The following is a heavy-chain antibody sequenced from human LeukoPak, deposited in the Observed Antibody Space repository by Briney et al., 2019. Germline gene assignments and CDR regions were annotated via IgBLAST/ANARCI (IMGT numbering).Heavy chain of an antibody. CDR2: IYHSGST. J-gene: IGHJ4*02. CDR1: GYSISIAYY. V-gene: IGHV4-38-2*02. CDR3: ARGGAVSGVNY. D-gene: IGHD6-13*01. Sequence: SETLPLTCTVSGYSISIAYYWGWIRQPPGKGLEWIGSIYHSGSTYYNPSLKSRVTISVDTSKNQFSLKLTSVTAADTAVYYCARGGAVSGVNYWGQGTLVTVSS.